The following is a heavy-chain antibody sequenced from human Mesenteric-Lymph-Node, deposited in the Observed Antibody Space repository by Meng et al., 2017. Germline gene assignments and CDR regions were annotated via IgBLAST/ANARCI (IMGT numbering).Heavy chain of an antibody. D-gene: IGHD3-22*01. Sequence: APEQETPTPRLSPACVVSDGFTVRTGYDGSWVRQHPGTGREWIEEIYHSGSTNYNPSHKSRVTIAVDKSKNQFSLKLSSVTAADTAVYYGARVPDIAWLGRSGLDPWGQGTLVTVSS. CDR1: DGFTVRTGYD. CDR2: IYHSGST. J-gene: IGHJ5*02. V-gene: IGHV4-4*02. CDR3: ARVPDIAWLGRSGLDP.